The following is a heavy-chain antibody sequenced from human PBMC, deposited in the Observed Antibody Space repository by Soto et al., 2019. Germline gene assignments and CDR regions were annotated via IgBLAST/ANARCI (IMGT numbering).Heavy chain of an antibody. CDR2: INPNSGGT. CDR1: GYTFTGYY. V-gene: IGHV1-2*04. D-gene: IGHD6-6*01. Sequence: GASVKVSCKASGYTFTGYYMHWVRQAPGQGLEWMGWINPNSGGTNYAQKFQGWVTMTRDTSISTANMELSRLRSDDTAVYYCARVRVSGVWYSSSSMDVWGQGTTVTVSS. CDR3: ARVRVSGVWYSSSSMDV. J-gene: IGHJ6*02.